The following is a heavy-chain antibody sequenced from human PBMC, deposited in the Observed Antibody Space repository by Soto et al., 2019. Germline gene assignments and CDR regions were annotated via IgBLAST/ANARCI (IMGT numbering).Heavy chain of an antibody. Sequence: GASVKVSCKISGHTLTEFSIHWVRQAPGKGLEWMGGFDPEGGEAIYAQKWHGRVTVTEDTVTDTAYMELSRLRSDDTAVYYCARGDYYGSGSYQYYYYGMDVWGQGATVTVS. CDR2: FDPEGGEA. CDR3: ARGDYYGSGSYQYYYYGMDV. D-gene: IGHD3-10*01. V-gene: IGHV1-24*01. CDR1: GHTLTEFS. J-gene: IGHJ6*02.